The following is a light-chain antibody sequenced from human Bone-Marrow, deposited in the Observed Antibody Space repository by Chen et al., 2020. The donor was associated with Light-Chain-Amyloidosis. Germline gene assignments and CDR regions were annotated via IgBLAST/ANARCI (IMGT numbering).Light chain of an antibody. CDR3: QVCDRSSDRPV. Sequence: SYALTHPSSVSVVPGKTATNACEGNNIGSTSVHWYQQTPGQAPRLVVYDDSSRPSGIPERLSGSNSGNTATLTISRVEAGDEADYYCQVCDRSSDRPVFGGGTKLTFL. V-gene: IGLV3-21*03. CDR2: DDS. J-gene: IGLJ3*02. CDR1: NIGSTS.